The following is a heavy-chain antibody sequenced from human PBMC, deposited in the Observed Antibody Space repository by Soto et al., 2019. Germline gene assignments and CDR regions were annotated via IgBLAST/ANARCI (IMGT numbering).Heavy chain of an antibody. CDR3: TTRSVEGV. J-gene: IGHJ6*02. D-gene: IGHD2-15*01. CDR2: IKTNTEGGTT. CDR1: GLTISNAW. V-gene: IGHV3-15*07. Sequence: EVQLVDSGGGFIYPGGSLRLSCAASGLTISNAWMNWVRQAPGKGLEWVGRIKTNTEGGTTDYAAAVKGRFTVSRDDSKNTLYLQMNSLKTEDTAVYYCTTRSVEGVWGQGTMVTVSS.